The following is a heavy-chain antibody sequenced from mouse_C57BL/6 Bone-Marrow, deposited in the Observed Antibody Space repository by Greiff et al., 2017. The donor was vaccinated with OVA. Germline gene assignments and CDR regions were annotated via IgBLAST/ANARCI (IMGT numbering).Heavy chain of an antibody. Sequence: QVQLQQPGAELVKPGASVKMSCKASGYTFTSYWIPWVKQRPGQGLEWIGDIYPGSGGTNYNENFKSKATLTVDTSSSTAYMQLSSLTSEDSAVYYCAINYDYGCDYWGQGTTLTVSS. CDR1: GYTFTSYW. CDR2: IYPGSGGT. V-gene: IGHV1-55*01. D-gene: IGHD2-4*01. CDR3: AINYDYGCDY. J-gene: IGHJ2*01.